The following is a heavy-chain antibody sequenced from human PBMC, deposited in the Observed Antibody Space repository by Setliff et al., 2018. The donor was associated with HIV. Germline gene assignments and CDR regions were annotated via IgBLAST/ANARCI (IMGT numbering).Heavy chain of an antibody. D-gene: IGHD3-3*01. V-gene: IGHV1-3*03. CDR2: INAGNGNT. CDR3: ARGAGNPHWYYDTWSGPRSGYLQH. J-gene: IGHJ1*01. CDR1: GYTFTNYA. Sequence: ASVKVSCKASGYTFTNYAIHWVRQAPGQRLEWMGWINAGNGNTKYSQELQGRVTITRDTSASTAYMEVNSLRSEDMAVYYCARGAGNPHWYYDTWSGPRSGYLQHWGQGTQVTVSS.